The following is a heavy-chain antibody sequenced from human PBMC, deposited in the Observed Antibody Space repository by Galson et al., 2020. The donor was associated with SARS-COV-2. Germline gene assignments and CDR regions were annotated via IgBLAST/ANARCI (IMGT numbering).Heavy chain of an antibody. CDR2: IYYSGST. CDR3: ARGFDN. CDR1: GGSISTYY. J-gene: IGHJ4*02. Sequence: SENLSLTCTVSGGSISTYYWSWIRQPPGKGLEWIGYIYYSGSTNYNPSLKSRVTISVNTSKHQFSLKLTSVTAADTAVYYCARGFDNWGQGTLVTVSS. V-gene: IGHV4-59*01.